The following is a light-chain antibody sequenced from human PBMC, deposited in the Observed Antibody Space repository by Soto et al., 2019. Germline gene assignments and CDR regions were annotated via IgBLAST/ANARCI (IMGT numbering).Light chain of an antibody. J-gene: IGKJ5*01. CDR1: QSVSSTY. Sequence: EIVLTQSPGTLSLSPGERATLSCRASQSVSSTYLACYQQKPGQAPRRLIYVASSRATGIPDRFSGSGSGTDFTLTISRLEPEDSAVYYCQQYGSSLPVTFGQGTRLEIK. V-gene: IGKV3-20*01. CDR2: VAS. CDR3: QQYGSSLPVT.